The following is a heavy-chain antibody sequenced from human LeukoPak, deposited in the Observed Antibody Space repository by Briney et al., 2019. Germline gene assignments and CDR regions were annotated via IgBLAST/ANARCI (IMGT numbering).Heavy chain of an antibody. CDR3: AKANYSGSYYFDS. CDR1: VFTFSWSA. CDR2: FSASGGTT. V-gene: IGHV3-23*01. Sequence: GGSLRLSCAASVFTFSWSAMNWVRQAPGKGLEWVSSFSASGGTTYYADSVKGRFTISRDNTKNTLSVHMNSLRAEDTTVYYCAKANYSGSYYFDSWGQGTLVTVSS. D-gene: IGHD1-26*01. J-gene: IGHJ4*02.